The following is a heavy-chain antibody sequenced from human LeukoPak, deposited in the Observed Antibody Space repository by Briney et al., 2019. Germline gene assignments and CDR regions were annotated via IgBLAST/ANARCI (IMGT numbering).Heavy chain of an antibody. D-gene: IGHD3-3*01. CDR3: ARDASVLRFLEWFQAPYYYYMDV. CDR2: INPSGGST. J-gene: IGHJ6*03. Sequence: GASVKVSCKASGYTFTSYYMHWVRQAPGQGLEWMGIINPSGGSTSYAQKFQGRVTMTRDMSTSTVYVELSSLRSEDTAVYYCARDASVLRFLEWFQAPYYYYMDVWGKGTTVTVSS. CDR1: GYTFTSYY. V-gene: IGHV1-46*01.